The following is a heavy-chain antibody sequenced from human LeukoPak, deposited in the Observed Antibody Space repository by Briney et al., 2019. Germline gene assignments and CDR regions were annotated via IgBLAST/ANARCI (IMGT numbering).Heavy chain of an antibody. Sequence: GGSLRLSCAASGFTFSSYSMNWVRQAPGKGLEWVSSISSSSCYIYYADSVKGRFTISRDNAKNSLYLQMNSLRAEDTAVYYCARPLVGATYYFDYWGQGTLVTVSS. CDR1: GFTFSSYS. CDR3: ARPLVGATYYFDY. CDR2: ISSSSCYI. V-gene: IGHV3-21*01. J-gene: IGHJ4*02. D-gene: IGHD1-26*01.